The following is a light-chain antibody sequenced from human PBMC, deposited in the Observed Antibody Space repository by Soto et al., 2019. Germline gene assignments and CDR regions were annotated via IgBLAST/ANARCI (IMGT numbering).Light chain of an antibody. V-gene: IGKV3-20*01. CDR1: QSVTNNY. Sequence: EIVLTQSPGTLSLSPGERATLSCRASQSVTNNYLAWYQQKPGQAPRLLIDGASRRATAIPDRFSGSGSGTEFTLTISSLQSEDFAVYYCQQYNTWPPITFGQGTRLEIK. CDR2: GAS. CDR3: QQYNTWPPIT. J-gene: IGKJ5*01.